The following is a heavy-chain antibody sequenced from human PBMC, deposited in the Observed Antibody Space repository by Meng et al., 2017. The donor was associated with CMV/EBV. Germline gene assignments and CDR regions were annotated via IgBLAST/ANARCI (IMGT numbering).Heavy chain of an antibody. CDR2: IGTAGDT. Sequence: GESLKISCAASGFTFSSYDMHWVRQATGKGLEWVSAIGTAGDTYYPGSVKGRFTISRDNAKNSLYLQMNSLRAEDTAVYYCARDRAADIVVVAFDWFDPWGQGTLVTVSS. V-gene: IGHV3-13*01. CDR3: ARDRAADIVVVAFDWFDP. J-gene: IGHJ5*02. CDR1: GFTFSSYD. D-gene: IGHD2-2*01.